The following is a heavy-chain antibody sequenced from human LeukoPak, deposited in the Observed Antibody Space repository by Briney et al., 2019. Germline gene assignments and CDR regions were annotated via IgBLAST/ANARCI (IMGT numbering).Heavy chain of an antibody. V-gene: IGHV4-34*01. CDR1: GDSMSTGYY. CDR3: ARSWFGEGWFDP. J-gene: IGHJ5*02. D-gene: IGHD3-10*01. Sequence: SETLSLTCTVSGDSMSTGYYWGWIRQPPGKGLEWIGEINHSGSTNYNPSLKSRVTISVDTSKNQFSLKLSSVTAADTAVYYCARSWFGEGWFDPWGQGTLVTVSS. CDR2: INHSGST.